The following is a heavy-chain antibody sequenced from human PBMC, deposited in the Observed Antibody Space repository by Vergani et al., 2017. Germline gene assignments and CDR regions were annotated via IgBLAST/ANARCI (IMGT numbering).Heavy chain of an antibody. CDR3: ARDFPSIAARRDAFDI. CDR1: GFTFSSYA. CDR2: ISYDGSNK. V-gene: IGHV3-30*04. D-gene: IGHD6-6*01. Sequence: QVQLVESGGGVVQPGRSLRLSCAASGFTFSSYAMHWVRQAPGKGLEWVAVISYDGSNKYYADSVKGRFTISRDNSKHTLYLQMNSLRAEDTAVYYCARDFPSIAARRDAFDIWGQGTMVTVS. J-gene: IGHJ3*02.